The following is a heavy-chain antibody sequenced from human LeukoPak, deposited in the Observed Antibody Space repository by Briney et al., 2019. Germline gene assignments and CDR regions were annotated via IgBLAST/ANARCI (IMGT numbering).Heavy chain of an antibody. CDR3: AAYSRSWLNFDY. J-gene: IGHJ4*02. V-gene: IGHV4-34*01. CDR2: INHRGST. Sequence: SETLSLTCPVYGGSFSGYYWSWIRQPPGKGLEWIGEINHRGSTNYNPSLKSRVTISVDTSKNQFSLKLSSVTAADTAVYYWAAYSRSWLNFDYWGQGTLVTVSS. CDR1: GGSFSGYY. D-gene: IGHD6-13*01.